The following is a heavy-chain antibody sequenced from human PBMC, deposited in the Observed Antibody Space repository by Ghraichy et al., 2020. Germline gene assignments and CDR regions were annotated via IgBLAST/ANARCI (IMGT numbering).Heavy chain of an antibody. CDR2: IYYSGST. CDR1: GGSISSYY. D-gene: IGHD6-13*01. CDR3: ARQDLGWASSSWSPFDY. V-gene: IGHV4-59*08. Sequence: ESLNISCTVSGGSISSYYWSWIRQPPGKGLEWIGYIYYSGSTNYNPSLKSRVTISVDTSKNQFSLKLSSVTAADTAVYYCARQDLGWASSSWSPFDYWGQGTLVTVSS. J-gene: IGHJ4*02.